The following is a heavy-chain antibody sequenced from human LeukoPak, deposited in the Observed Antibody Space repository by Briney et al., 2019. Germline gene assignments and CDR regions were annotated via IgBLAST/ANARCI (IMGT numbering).Heavy chain of an antibody. CDR2: ISSSSSYI. CDR3: AREMAPGSFGY. V-gene: IGHV3-21*01. Sequence: GGSLRLSCAASGFTFGGYGIHWVRQGPGKGLEWVSSISSSSSYIYYADSVKGRFTISRDNAKNSLYLQMNSLRAEDTAVYYCAREMAPGSFGYWGQGTLVTVSS. CDR1: GFTFGGYG. D-gene: IGHD5-24*01. J-gene: IGHJ4*02.